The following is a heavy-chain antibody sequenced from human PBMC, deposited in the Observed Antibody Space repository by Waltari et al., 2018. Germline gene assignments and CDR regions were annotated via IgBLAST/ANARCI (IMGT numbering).Heavy chain of an antibody. D-gene: IGHD6-13*01. CDR3: ARAPRVWSSSWSRDWFDP. J-gene: IGHJ5*02. Sequence: QVQLQQWGAGLLKPSETLSLTCAVYGGSFSGYYWSWIRQPPGKGLEWIGEINHSGSTNYNPSLKSRVTISVDTSKNQFSLKLSSVTAADTAVYYCARAPRVWSSSWSRDWFDPWGQGTLVTVSS. CDR1: GGSFSGYY. CDR2: INHSGST. V-gene: IGHV4-34*01.